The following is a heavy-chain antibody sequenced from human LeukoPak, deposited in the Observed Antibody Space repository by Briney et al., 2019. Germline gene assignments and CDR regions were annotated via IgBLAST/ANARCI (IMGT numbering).Heavy chain of an antibody. CDR2: ISSSSSYI. V-gene: IGHV3-21*04. CDR1: GFTFSSYS. D-gene: IGHD3-22*01. Sequence: GGSLRLSCAASGFTFSSYSMNWVRQAPGKGLEWVSSISSSSSYIYYADSVKGRFTISRDNAKNSLYLQMNSLRSEDTAVYYCARGWYYDSSGYYYVGGDYWGQGTLVTVSS. CDR3: ARGWYYDSSGYYYVGGDY. J-gene: IGHJ4*02.